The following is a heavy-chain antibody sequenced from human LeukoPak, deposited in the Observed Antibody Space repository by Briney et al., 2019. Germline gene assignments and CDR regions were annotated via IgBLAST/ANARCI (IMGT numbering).Heavy chain of an antibody. J-gene: IGHJ4*02. CDR1: GYSFTTYW. Sequence: PGASLKISCKVSGYSFTTYWIAWVRQMPGKGLEWMGISNPGDSDTRYSPSFQGQVTISADKSISTAYLQWSSLKASDTAIYYCARQGLFDQWGQGTLVTVSS. CDR3: ARQGLFDQ. V-gene: IGHV5-51*01. CDR2: SNPGDSDT.